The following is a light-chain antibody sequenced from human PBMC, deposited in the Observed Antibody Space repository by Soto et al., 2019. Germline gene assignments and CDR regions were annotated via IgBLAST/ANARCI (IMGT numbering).Light chain of an antibody. Sequence: QSVLTQPASVSGSPGQSITISCTGTSSDVGGYNFVSWYQHHPGKAPKLMIDDVSNRPSGVSNRFSGSKSANTASLTISGLQAEDEADYYCSSYTSSDTMVFGGGTKLTVL. V-gene: IGLV2-14*03. J-gene: IGLJ2*01. CDR3: SSYTSSDTMV. CDR1: SSDVGGYNF. CDR2: DVS.